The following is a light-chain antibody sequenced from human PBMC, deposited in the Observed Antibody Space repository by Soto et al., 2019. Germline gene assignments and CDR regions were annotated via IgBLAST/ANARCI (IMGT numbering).Light chain of an antibody. CDR2: EVS. J-gene: IGLJ2*01. CDR1: SSDIGAYNY. Sequence: QSPLTQPPSTSGTPGQSVSISCTGTSSDIGAYNYVSWYQEHPGKAPRLIIYEVSKRPSGVPDRFSGSKSGNTASLTVSGLQAEDEGNYYCNSYAGSNNLVFGGGTKLTV. V-gene: IGLV2-8*01. CDR3: NSYAGSNNLV.